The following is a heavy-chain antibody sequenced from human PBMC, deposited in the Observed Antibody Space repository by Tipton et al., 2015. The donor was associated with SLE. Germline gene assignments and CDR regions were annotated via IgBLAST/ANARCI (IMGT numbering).Heavy chain of an antibody. J-gene: IGHJ3*02. Sequence: TLSLTCTVSGGSISSSSYYWSWIRQHPGKGLEWIGYIYYSGSTYYNPSLKSRVTISVDTSKNQFSLKLSSVTAADTAVYYCARDCKGPFAFDIWGQGTMVTVSS. CDR3: ARDCKGPFAFDI. CDR1: GGSISSSSYY. CDR2: IYYSGST. V-gene: IGHV4-31*03.